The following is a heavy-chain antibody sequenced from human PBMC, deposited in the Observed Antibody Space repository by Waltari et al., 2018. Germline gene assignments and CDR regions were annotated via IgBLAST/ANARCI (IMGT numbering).Heavy chain of an antibody. J-gene: IGHJ4*02. V-gene: IGHV4-4*02. Sequence: QVQLQESGPGLVKPSGTLSLTCAVSGGSISSNTWWSWVRQPPGKGLEWIGEIYHSGNTNYSPSLNSRVTVLVDKSKNQFSLKLSSVTAADTAVYYCAREPRGVVAPLLDYWGQGTLVTVSS. CDR3: AREPRGVVAPLLDY. D-gene: IGHD2-15*01. CDR2: IYHSGNT. CDR1: GGSISSNTW.